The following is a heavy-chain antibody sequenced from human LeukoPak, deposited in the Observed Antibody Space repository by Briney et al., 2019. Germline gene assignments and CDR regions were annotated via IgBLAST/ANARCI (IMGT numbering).Heavy chain of an antibody. D-gene: IGHD3-22*01. CDR1: GGTFSSYA. CDR2: IIPILGIA. J-gene: IGHJ4*02. V-gene: IGHV1-69*04. CDR3: ARDIGYYYDSSGYPPGY. Sequence: SVKVSCKASGGTFSSYAISWVRQAPGQGLEWMGRIIPILGIANYAQKFQGRVTITADKSTSTAYMELSSLRSEDTAVYYCARDIGYYYDSSGYPPGYWGQGTLVTVSS.